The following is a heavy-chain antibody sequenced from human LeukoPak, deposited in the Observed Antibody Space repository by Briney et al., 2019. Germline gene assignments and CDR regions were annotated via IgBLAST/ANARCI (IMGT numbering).Heavy chain of an antibody. Sequence: GGSLRFSCAASGFTFSSYTMNWVRQAPGKGLEWVSSISSSSSYIYYGDSVKGRLTISRDNAKNSLYLQMNNLRAEDTAVYYCAREAYTNYGFDYWGQGTLVTVSS. CDR1: GFTFSSYT. CDR3: AREAYTNYGFDY. CDR2: ISSSSSYI. V-gene: IGHV3-21*01. J-gene: IGHJ4*02. D-gene: IGHD4-11*01.